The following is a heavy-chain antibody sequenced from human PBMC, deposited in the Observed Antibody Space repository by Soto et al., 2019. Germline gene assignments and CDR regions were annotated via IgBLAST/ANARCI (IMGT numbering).Heavy chain of an antibody. V-gene: IGHV3-48*02. CDR2: ISSSSSTI. CDR3: ARTLGHSSGWYELNWFDP. D-gene: IGHD6-19*01. Sequence: EVQLVESGGGLVQPGGSLRLSCAASGFTFSSYSMNWVRQAPGKGLEWVSYISSSSSTIYYADSVKGRFTISRDNAKNSLYLQMNSLRDEATAVYYCARTLGHSSGWYELNWFDPWGQGTLVTVSS. CDR1: GFTFSSYS. J-gene: IGHJ5*02.